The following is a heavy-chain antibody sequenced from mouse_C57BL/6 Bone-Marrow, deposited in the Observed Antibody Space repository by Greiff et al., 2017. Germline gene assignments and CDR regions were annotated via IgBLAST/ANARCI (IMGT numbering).Heavy chain of an antibody. CDR1: GFSLTSYA. D-gene: IGHD1-2*01. CDR2: IWTGGGT. J-gene: IGHJ4*01. Sequence: VQLQQSGPGLVAPSQSLSITCTVSGFSLTSYAISWVRQPPGKGLEWLGVIWTGGGTNYNSALKSRLSISKDNSKSQVFLKMNSLQTDDTARYYCARSLLRLYYAMDYWGQGTSVTVSS. V-gene: IGHV2-9-1*01. CDR3: ARSLLRLYYAMDY.